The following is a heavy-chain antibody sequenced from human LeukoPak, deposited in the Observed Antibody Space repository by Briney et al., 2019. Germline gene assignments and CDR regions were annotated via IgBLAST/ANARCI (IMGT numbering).Heavy chain of an antibody. D-gene: IGHD3-22*01. CDR3: AKRGVVIRVILVGFHREAYYFDS. V-gene: IGHV3-23*01. CDR1: GITLSNYG. J-gene: IGHJ4*02. Sequence: GGSLRLSCAVSGITLSNYGMSWVRQAPGKGLEWVAGISGSGGGTNYADSVKGRFTISRDNPRNALYLQMNSLRAEDTAVYFCAKRGVVIRVILVGFHREAYYFDSWGQGALVTVSS. CDR2: ISGSGGGT.